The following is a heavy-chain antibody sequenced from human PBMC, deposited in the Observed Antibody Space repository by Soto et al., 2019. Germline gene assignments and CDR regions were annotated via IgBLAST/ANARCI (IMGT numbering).Heavy chain of an antibody. J-gene: IGHJ5*02. CDR3: VRENYSSNWYDP. CDR2: ISYTVSS. Sequence: SETRSLTCTVSGASISTYYWAWIRQSPGGGLEWIGYISYTVSSNYNLSLKGRVTISVAPSKSQFSLKLRSVTAADTATYYCVRENYSSNWYDPWSKGTLVTVSS. V-gene: IGHV4-59*13. CDR1: GASISTYY. D-gene: IGHD4-4*01.